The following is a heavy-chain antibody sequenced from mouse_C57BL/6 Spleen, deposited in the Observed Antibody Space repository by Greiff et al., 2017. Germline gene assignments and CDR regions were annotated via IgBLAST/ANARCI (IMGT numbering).Heavy chain of an antibody. J-gene: IGHJ4*01. V-gene: IGHV2-9*01. CDR2: IWGGGRT. Sequence: VKVVESGSGLVAPSQSLSITCTVSGFSLTSYGVDWVRQPPGTGLEWLGVIWGGGRTNYNSALMSRLSISKDNSKSQVFLKMNSLQTDDTAMYDCAKHGGYDYDGGYAMDYWGEGTSVTVSS. CDR1: GFSLTSYG. CDR3: AKHGGYDYDGGYAMDY. D-gene: IGHD2-4*01.